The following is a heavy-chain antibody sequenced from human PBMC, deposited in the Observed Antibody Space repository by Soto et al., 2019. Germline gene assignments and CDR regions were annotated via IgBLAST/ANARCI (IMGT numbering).Heavy chain of an antibody. CDR3: ARGEEIGVGDLTRVSYYYGMDV. CDR1: GGTFSSYA. Sequence: QVQLVQSGAEVKKPGSSVKVSCKASGGTFSSYAISWVRQAPGQGLEWMGGIIPIFGTANYAQKFQGRVTTTEDESTSTGYKELSRLRSEDTAVYYCARGEEIGVGDLTRVSYYYGMDVWGQGTTVTVSS. D-gene: IGHD3-10*01. V-gene: IGHV1-69*01. J-gene: IGHJ6*02. CDR2: IIPIFGTA.